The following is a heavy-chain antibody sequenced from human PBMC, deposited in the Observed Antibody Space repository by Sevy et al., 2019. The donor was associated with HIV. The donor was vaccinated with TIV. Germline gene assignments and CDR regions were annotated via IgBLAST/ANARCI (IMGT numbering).Heavy chain of an antibody. CDR1: GFTFDDYA. V-gene: IGHV3-9*01. Sequence: GGSLRLSCAASGFTFDDYAMHWVRQAPGKGLEWVSGISWNSGSIGYADSVKGRFTISRDNAKNSLYLQMNSLRAEDTALYYCAKDMGWYCSGGSCLFDYWGQGTLVTVSS. CDR2: ISWNSGSI. CDR3: AKDMGWYCSGGSCLFDY. J-gene: IGHJ4*02. D-gene: IGHD2-15*01.